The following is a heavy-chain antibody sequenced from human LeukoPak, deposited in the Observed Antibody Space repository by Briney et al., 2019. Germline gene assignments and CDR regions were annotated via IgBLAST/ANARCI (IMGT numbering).Heavy chain of an antibody. V-gene: IGHV3-7*01. CDR1: GFTFRNYW. CDR3: AKYYYDTSGYYPFDY. CDR2: MNQDGSEK. J-gene: IGHJ4*02. Sequence: GGSLRLSCAASGFTFRNYWMSWVRRAPGKGLEWVANMNQDGSEKYYVDSVKGRFTISRDNAKSSLYLQLNSLRAEDTAVYYCAKYYYDTSGYYPFDYWGQGNLVTVSS. D-gene: IGHD3-22*01.